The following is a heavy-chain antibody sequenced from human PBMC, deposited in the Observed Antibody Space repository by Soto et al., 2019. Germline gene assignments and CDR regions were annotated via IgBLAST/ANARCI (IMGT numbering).Heavy chain of an antibody. CDR3: ARGLRFLEWLEYYGMDV. Sequence: SETLSLTCAVYGGSFSGYYWSWIRQPPGKGLEWIGEINHSGSTNHNPSLKSRVTISVDTSKNQFSLKLSSVTAADTAVYYCARGLRFLEWLEYYGMDVWGQGTTVTVSS. CDR2: INHSGST. J-gene: IGHJ6*02. V-gene: IGHV4-34*01. D-gene: IGHD3-3*01. CDR1: GGSFSGYY.